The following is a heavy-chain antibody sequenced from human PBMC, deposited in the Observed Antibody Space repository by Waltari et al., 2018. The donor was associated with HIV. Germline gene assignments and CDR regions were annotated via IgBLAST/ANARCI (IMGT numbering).Heavy chain of an antibody. Sequence: QVQLVQSGAEVKKPGASVKVSCRASGYTFTTYGISWVRQAPGQGLEWMGWMRAYNGNTNYAQKCQGRVTMTTDTSATTAYMELRSLRSDDTAVYYCERGIVVVAATYNYYGMDVWGQGTTVTVSS. V-gene: IGHV1-18*01. CDR1: GYTFTTYG. J-gene: IGHJ6*02. CDR3: ERGIVVVAATYNYYGMDV. CDR2: MRAYNGNT. D-gene: IGHD2-15*01.